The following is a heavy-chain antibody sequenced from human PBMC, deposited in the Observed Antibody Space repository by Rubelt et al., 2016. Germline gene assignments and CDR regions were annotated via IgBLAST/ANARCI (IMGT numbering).Heavy chain of an antibody. D-gene: IGHD3-3*01. V-gene: IGHV4-39*01. CDR1: GGSISSSSYY. J-gene: IGHJ4*02. CDR3: ARGRFLEWLPPDY. CDR2: IYFSGST. Sequence: QLQLQESGPGLVKPSETLSLTCTVSGGSISSSSYYWGWIRQPQGKGLEGIGSIYFSGSTYYNPSLKSRVTISVDTSKNQFSLKLSSVTAADTAVYYCARGRFLEWLPPDYWGQGTLVTVSS.